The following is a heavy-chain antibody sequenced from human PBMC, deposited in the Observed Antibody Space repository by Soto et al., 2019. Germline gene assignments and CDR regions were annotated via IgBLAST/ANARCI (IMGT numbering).Heavy chain of an antibody. CDR2: IYPGDSDT. V-gene: IGHV5-51*01. CDR3: ARRAIYGVNYYYYGMDV. Sequence: GETLKISCKGSGYSFTSYWIGWVRQMPGKGLEWMGIIYPGDSDTRYSPSFQGQVTISADKSISTAYLQWSSLKASDTAMYFCARRAIYGVNYYYYGMDVWGQGTTVTVSS. J-gene: IGHJ6*02. CDR1: GYSFTSYW. D-gene: IGHD4-17*01.